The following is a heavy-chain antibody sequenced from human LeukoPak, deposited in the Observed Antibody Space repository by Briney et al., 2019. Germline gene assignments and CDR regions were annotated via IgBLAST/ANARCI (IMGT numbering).Heavy chain of an antibody. CDR1: GCTFSSYA. J-gene: IGHJ4*02. V-gene: IGHV1-69*04. Sequence: SVKVSCKASGCTFSSYAINWVRQAPGQGLEWMGRIIPIFGIANYAQKFQGRVTITADKSTTTAYMELSSLRSEDKAMNYCARAWDSSSFYFYYSGQGTPVTVSS. D-gene: IGHD6-13*01. CDR2: IIPIFGIA. CDR3: ARAWDSSSFYFYY.